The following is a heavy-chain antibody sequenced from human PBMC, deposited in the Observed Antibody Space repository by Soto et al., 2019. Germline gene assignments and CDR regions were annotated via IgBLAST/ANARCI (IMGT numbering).Heavy chain of an antibody. CDR3: ARHDYDFWSGYPSRVNWFDP. J-gene: IGHJ5*02. CDR2: IYYSGST. V-gene: IGHV4-39*01. Sequence: SSDTLSLTCTVSGGSISSSSYYWGWIRQPPGKGLEWIGSIYYSGSTYYNPSLKSRVTISVDTSKNQFSLKLSSVTAADTAVYYCARHDYDFWSGYPSRVNWFDPWGQGTLVTVYS. CDR1: GGSISSSSYY. D-gene: IGHD3-3*01.